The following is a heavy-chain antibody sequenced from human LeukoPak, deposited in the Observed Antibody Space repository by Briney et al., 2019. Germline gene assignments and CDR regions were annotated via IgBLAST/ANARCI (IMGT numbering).Heavy chain of an antibody. CDR2: IYYSGST. CDR1: GGSITSYY. Sequence: SETLSLTCTVSGGSITSYYWSRIRQPPGKGLEWIGYIYYSGSTNYNPSLKSRVTISVDTSKNQFSLKLSSVTAADTAVYYCASMDYYYGMDVWGQGTTVTVSS. J-gene: IGHJ6*02. CDR3: ASMDYYYGMDV. V-gene: IGHV4-59*01. D-gene: IGHD3-10*01.